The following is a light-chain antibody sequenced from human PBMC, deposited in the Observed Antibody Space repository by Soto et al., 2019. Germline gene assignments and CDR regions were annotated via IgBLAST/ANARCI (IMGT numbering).Light chain of an antibody. CDR2: TSG. J-gene: IGKJ2*01. V-gene: IGKV1-39*01. CDR1: QRITTY. CDR3: QQTYSTPYT. Sequence: IQMTQSPSSLSASVGDRVTITCRASQRITTYLNWYQQKPGEAPKLLISTSGTLQRGVPSRFSGSGYGTDFTLPITALRPEDFATYFCQQTYSTPYTFGQGTKLEIK.